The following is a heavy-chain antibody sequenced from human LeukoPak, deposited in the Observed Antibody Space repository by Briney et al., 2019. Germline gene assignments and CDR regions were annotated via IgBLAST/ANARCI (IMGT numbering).Heavy chain of an antibody. D-gene: IGHD2-2*01. J-gene: IGHJ4*02. V-gene: IGHV4-39*01. CDR1: GGSISSSSYY. Sequence: SETLSLTCTVSGGSISSSSYYWGWIRQPPGKGLEWIGSIYYSGSTYYNPSLKSRVTISVDTSKNQFSLKLSSVTAADTAVYYCATPAARGTYFDYWGQGTLVTVSS. CDR2: IYYSGST. CDR3: ATPAARGTYFDY.